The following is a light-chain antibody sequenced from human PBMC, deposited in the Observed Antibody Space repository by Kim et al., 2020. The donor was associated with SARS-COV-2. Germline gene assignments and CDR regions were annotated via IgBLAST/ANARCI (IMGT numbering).Light chain of an antibody. CDR3: RSYTYSKAWL. CDR2: DVN. CDR1: SSDIGAYRY. Sequence: QSALTQPASVSGSPGQSITISCTGSSSDIGAYRYVSWFQQHPDKAHQLIISDVNKRPSGVSDRFSGSKSGNTASLTISGLQAEDAADYYCRSYTYSKAWLFGGGTQLTVL. V-gene: IGLV2-14*03. J-gene: IGLJ3*02.